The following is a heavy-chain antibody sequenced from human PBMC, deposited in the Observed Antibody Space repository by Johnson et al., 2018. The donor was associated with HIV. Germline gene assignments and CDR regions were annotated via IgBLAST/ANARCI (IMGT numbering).Heavy chain of an antibody. D-gene: IGHD6-19*01. J-gene: IGHJ3*02. Sequence: QVQLVESGGGLVQPGGSLRLSCAASGFSFSGYYMHWIRQAPGKGLESVSYISCSGGSIYYADSVKGRFTISRDNSRNSLYLQMNSLRDEDTADYYCARVRDSSVGSFYAFDIWGRGTLVTVSS. CDR2: ISCSGGSI. CDR1: GFSFSGYY. V-gene: IGHV3-11*04. CDR3: ARVRDSSVGSFYAFDI.